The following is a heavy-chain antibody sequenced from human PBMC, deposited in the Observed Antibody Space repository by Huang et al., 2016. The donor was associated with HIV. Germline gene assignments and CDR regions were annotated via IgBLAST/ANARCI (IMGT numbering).Heavy chain of an antibody. D-gene: IGHD6-6*01. V-gene: IGHV1-18*04. CDR1: GYNFNSYG. Sequence: QVQLVQSEAEVKKPGASVKVSCKASGYNFNSYGINWVRQAPGHGLEWMGLISGYNGNTNYAQKCQGRVTMTPDTSTSTAYMELRRLRSDDTAVYYCAREGIASRRWFDPWGQGTLVTVSS. J-gene: IGHJ5*02. CDR3: AREGIASRRWFDP. CDR2: ISGYNGNT.